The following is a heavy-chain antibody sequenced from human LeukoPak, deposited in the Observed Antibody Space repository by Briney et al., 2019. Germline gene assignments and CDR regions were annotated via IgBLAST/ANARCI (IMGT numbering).Heavy chain of an antibody. Sequence: GGSLRLSCAASGFTFSSYSMNWVRQAPGKGLERVSYISSSSSTIYYADSVKGRFTISRDNAKNSLYLQMNSLRAEDTAVYYCARDLGGSRADYWGQGTLVTVSS. CDR2: ISSSSSTI. J-gene: IGHJ4*02. D-gene: IGHD1-26*01. CDR1: GFTFSSYS. V-gene: IGHV3-48*04. CDR3: ARDLGGSRADY.